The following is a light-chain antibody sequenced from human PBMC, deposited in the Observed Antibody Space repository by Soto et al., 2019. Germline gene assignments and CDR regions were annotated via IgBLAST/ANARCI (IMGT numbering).Light chain of an antibody. CDR2: DVS. V-gene: IGLV2-14*01. Sequence: QSVLIQPASVSGSPEQSITISCTGASSDVGYSSSVSWYQQHPGKAPKLVIFDVSNRPSGVSNRFSGSKSGNTASLTISGLQAEDEADYYCCSWTSSATYVFGTGT. J-gene: IGLJ1*01. CDR3: CSWTSSATYV. CDR1: SSDVGYSSS.